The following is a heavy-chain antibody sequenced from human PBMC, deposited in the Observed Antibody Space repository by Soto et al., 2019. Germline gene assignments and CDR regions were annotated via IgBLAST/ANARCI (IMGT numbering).Heavy chain of an antibody. V-gene: IGHV1-58*01. D-gene: IGHD3-22*01. J-gene: IGHJ4*02. CDR2: IVVGSGNT. CDR3: AADRFFSSGYELLFDY. Sequence: SVKLSCKASGVSFTSSAVQWVRQARRQRLEWIGWIVVGSGNTNYAQKFQERVTITRDMSTSTAYMELSSLRSEDTAVYYCAADRFFSSGYELLFDYWGQGTLVTVSS. CDR1: GVSFTSSA.